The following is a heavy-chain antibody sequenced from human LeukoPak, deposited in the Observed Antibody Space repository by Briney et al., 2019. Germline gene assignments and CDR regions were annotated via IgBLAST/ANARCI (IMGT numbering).Heavy chain of an antibody. Sequence: PSETLSLTCTVSGGSIRSSSYYWGWIRQPPGKGLGWIGSIYYSGSTYYNPSLKSRVTISVDTSKNQFSRKLSSVTAADTAVYYCARQGQSAPTSNWFDPWGEGTLVTVSS. J-gene: IGHJ5*02. CDR1: GGSIRSSSYY. V-gene: IGHV4-39*01. CDR2: IYYSGST. CDR3: ARQGQSAPTSNWFDP.